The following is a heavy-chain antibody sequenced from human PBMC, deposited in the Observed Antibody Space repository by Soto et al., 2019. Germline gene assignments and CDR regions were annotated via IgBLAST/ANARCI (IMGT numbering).Heavy chain of an antibody. D-gene: IGHD3-22*01. CDR1: GFTFSSYA. Sequence: GGSRLSCAASGFTFSSYAMHWVRQAPGKGLEWVAVISYDGSNKYYADSVKGRFTISRDNSKNTLYLQMNSLRAEDTAVYYCAREYYYDSSGYPVLDYWGQGTLVTVSS. J-gene: IGHJ4*02. CDR3: AREYYYDSSGYPVLDY. V-gene: IGHV3-30-3*01. CDR2: ISYDGSNK.